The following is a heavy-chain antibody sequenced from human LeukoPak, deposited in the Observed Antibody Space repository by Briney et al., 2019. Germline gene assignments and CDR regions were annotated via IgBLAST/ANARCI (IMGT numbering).Heavy chain of an antibody. CDR1: GGTFSSYA. CDR2: ISAYNGNT. J-gene: IGHJ4*02. Sequence: ASVKVSCKASGGTFSSYAISWVRQAPGQGLEWMGWISAYNGNTNYAQKLQGRVTMTTDTSTSTAYMELRSLRSDDTAVYYCARGGSSWYGVYYFDYWGQGTLVTVSS. D-gene: IGHD6-13*01. CDR3: ARGGSSWYGVYYFDY. V-gene: IGHV1-18*01.